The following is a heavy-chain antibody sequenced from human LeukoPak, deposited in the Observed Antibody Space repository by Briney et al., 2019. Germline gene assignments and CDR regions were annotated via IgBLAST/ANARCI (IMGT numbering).Heavy chain of an antibody. D-gene: IGHD3-22*01. CDR1: GYTFTSYG. J-gene: IGHJ3*02. V-gene: IGHV1-18*01. CDR2: ISAYNGNT. Sequence: GASVKVSCKASGYTFTSYGISWVRQAPGQGLEWMGWISAYNGNTNYAQKLQGRVTMTTDTSTSTAYMELRSLRSDDTAVYYCAKTRGPFTMIVAVDAFDIWGQGTMVTVSS. CDR3: AKTRGPFTMIVAVDAFDI.